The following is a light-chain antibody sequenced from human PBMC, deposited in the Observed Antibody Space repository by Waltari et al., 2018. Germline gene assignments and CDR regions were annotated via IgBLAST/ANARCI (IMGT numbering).Light chain of an antibody. V-gene: IGLV2-14*01. CDR1: DSDVGAYDF. Sequence: QSALTQPASVSGSPGQSITISCSGTDSDVGAYDFVSWYQQHPGKAPHLIIYEVSNRTSGISNPFSASKSGNTASLTTSGLQAEDEADYYCSSYTTSSAPGVFGTGTRVTVL. CDR3: SSYTTSSAPGV. J-gene: IGLJ1*01. CDR2: EVS.